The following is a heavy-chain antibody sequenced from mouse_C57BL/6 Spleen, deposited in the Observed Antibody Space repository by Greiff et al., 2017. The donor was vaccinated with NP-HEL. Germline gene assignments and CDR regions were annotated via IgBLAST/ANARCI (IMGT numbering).Heavy chain of an antibody. Sequence: QVQLQQSGAELMKPGASVKLSCKATGYTFTGYWIEWVKQRPGHGLEWIGEILPGSGSHNYNEKFKGKATFTADTSSNTSYMQLSSLTTEDSAIYYCAIDQTWRAWFAYWGQGTLVTVSA. CDR1: GYTFTGYW. J-gene: IGHJ3*01. CDR2: ILPGSGSH. V-gene: IGHV1-9*01. CDR3: AIDQTWRAWFAY.